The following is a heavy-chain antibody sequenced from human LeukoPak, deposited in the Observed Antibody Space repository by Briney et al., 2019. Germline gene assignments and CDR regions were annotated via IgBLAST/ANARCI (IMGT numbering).Heavy chain of an antibody. D-gene: IGHD3-10*01. Sequence: GGSLRLSCPASGFTFSNAWMSWVRQAPGKGLEWVGRIKSKTDGGTTDYAAPVKGRFTVSRDDSKNTLYLQMNSLKTEDTAVYYCTTGITMVRGVIHLIDYWGQGTLVTVSS. J-gene: IGHJ4*02. CDR1: GFTFSNAW. V-gene: IGHV3-15*01. CDR2: IKSKTDGGTT. CDR3: TTGITMVRGVIHLIDY.